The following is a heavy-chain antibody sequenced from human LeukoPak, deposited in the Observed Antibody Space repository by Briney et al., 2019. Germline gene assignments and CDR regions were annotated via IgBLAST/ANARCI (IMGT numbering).Heavy chain of an antibody. V-gene: IGHV4-59*01. J-gene: IGHJ4*02. Sequence: PSETLSLTCTVSGGSISGYYWSWIRQPPGKGLEWIGYIYYSGSTNYNPSLKSRVTISVDTSKNQFSLKLSSVTAADTAVYYCARALEWFDTYYFDYWGQGTLVTVSS. CDR3: ARALEWFDTYYFDY. D-gene: IGHD3-3*01. CDR1: GGSISGYY. CDR2: IYYSGST.